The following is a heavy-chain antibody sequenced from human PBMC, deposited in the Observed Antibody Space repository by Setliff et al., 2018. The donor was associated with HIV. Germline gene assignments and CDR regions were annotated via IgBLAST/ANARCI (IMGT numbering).Heavy chain of an antibody. CDR2: IIPNSDDT. CDR1: GYTFTGYY. V-gene: IGHV1-2*02. J-gene: IGHJ3*02. Sequence: ASVKVSRKASGYTFTGYYIHWVRQAPGQGLEWMGWIIPNSDDTNYAQKFQGRVTMTRDTSISTAYMEMSRLRSDDTAIYYCARAAGDWNTFDIWGQGTMVTVSS. D-gene: IGHD1-1*01. CDR3: ARAAGDWNTFDI.